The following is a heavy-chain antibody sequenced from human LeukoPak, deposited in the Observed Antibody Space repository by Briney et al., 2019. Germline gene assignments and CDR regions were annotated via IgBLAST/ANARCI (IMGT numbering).Heavy chain of an antibody. CDR2: INHSGST. CDR1: GGSFSGYY. Sequence: SETLSLTCAVYGGSFSGYYWSWIRQPPGKGLEWIGEINHSGSTNYNPSLKSRVTISVDTSKNQFSLKLCSVTAADTAVYYCARGRRHYYYYYGMDVWGQGTTVTVSS. CDR3: ARGRRHYYYYYGMDV. V-gene: IGHV4-34*01. J-gene: IGHJ6*02.